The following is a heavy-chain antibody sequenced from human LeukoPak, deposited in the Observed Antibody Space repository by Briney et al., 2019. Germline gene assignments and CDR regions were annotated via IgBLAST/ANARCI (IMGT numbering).Heavy chain of an antibody. Sequence: PGGSLRLSCAASGFTFSSYAMSWVRQAPGKGLEWVSAISGSGGSTYYADSVKGRFTISRDNSKNTLYLQMNSLRAEDTAVYYCAKDNGIGWLSDYYYYYGMDVWGQGTTVTVSS. V-gene: IGHV3-23*01. J-gene: IGHJ6*02. CDR3: AKDNGIGWLSDYYYYYGMDV. CDR1: GFTFSSYA. D-gene: IGHD3-22*01. CDR2: ISGSGGST.